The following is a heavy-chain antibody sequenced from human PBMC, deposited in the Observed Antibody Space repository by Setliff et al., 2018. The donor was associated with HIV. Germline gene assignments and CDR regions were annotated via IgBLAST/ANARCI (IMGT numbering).Heavy chain of an antibody. J-gene: IGHJ4*02. D-gene: IGHD3-3*01. CDR3: ARAPSGVVIGPDY. CDR1: GYTFTSFA. V-gene: IGHV1-46*01. Sequence: ASVKVSCKASGYTFTSFAMHWVRQAPGQRLEWMGIINPSGGGTSYAQKFQGRVTMTRDTSTSTAYMELRSLRSDDTAVYYCARAPSGVVIGPDYWGQGTLVTVSS. CDR2: INPSGGGT.